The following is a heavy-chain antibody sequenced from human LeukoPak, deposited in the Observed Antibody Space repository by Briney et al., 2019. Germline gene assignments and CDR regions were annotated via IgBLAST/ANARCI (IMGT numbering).Heavy chain of an antibody. V-gene: IGHV3-30*02. CDR3: AKTGHGYKREPVDY. D-gene: IGHD5-24*01. CDR1: GFTFSNYG. J-gene: IGHJ4*02. Sequence: SGGSLRLSCAASGFTFSNYGMHWVRQAPGKGLEWVAFIRYDGSNKYYADSVKGRFTISRDNSKNTLYLQMNSLRAEDTAVYYCAKTGHGYKREPVDYWGQGTLVTVSS. CDR2: IRYDGSNK.